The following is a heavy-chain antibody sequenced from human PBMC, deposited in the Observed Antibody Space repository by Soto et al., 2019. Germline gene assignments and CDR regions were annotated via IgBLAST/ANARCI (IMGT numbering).Heavy chain of an antibody. J-gene: IGHJ3*02. CDR2: IHPGDSDT. V-gene: IGHV5-51*01. Sequence: GESLKISCKGSGYSFTSYWIGWVRQMPGKGLEWMGIIHPGDSDTRYSPSFQGQVTISADKSISTAYLQWSSLKASDTAMYYCAKPQYPGIAAAGNGYAFDIWGQGTMVTVSS. D-gene: IGHD6-13*01. CDR1: GYSFTSYW. CDR3: AKPQYPGIAAAGNGYAFDI.